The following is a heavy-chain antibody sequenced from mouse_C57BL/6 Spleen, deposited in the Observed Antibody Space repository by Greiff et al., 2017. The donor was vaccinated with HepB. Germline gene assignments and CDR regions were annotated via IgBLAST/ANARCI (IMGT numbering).Heavy chain of an antibody. CDR3: VRHPYAMDY. CDR2: IRSKSNNYAT. CDR1: GFSFNTYA. V-gene: IGHV10-1*01. Sequence: EVHLVESGGGLVQPKGSLKLSCAASGFSFNTYAMNWVRQAPGKGLEWVARIRSKSNNYATYYADSVKDRFTISRDDSESMLYLQMNNLKTEDTAMYYCVRHPYAMDYGGQGTSVTVSS. J-gene: IGHJ4*01.